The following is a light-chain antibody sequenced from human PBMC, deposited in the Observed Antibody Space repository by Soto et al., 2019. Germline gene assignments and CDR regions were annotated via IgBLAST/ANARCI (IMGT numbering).Light chain of an antibody. Sequence: QSVLTQPRSVSGSPGQSVTISCTGTSSDVGGYNSVSWYQQHPGEVPKLIMYDVTERPSGVPDRFSGSKSGNTASLTISGLHTQDEADYYCCSFAGYFTLIFGGGTKLTVL. CDR2: DVT. V-gene: IGLV2-11*01. J-gene: IGLJ2*01. CDR3: CSFAGYFTLI. CDR1: SSDVGGYNS.